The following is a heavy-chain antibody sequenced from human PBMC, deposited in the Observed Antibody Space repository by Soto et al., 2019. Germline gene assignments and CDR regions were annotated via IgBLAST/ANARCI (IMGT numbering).Heavy chain of an antibody. J-gene: IGHJ6*03. CDR3: ARGSWDDVSGHYYMEV. CDR2: TYYRSKWYS. Sequence: SQTLSLTCDISGDSVSSNSAAWNWIRQTPSRDLEWLGRTYYRSKWYSNYAISVKSRVTVNPDTFKNQFSLQLNSVTPEDTAVYYCARGSWDDVSGHYYMEVWGKGTTVTVSS. CDR1: GDSVSSNSAA. D-gene: IGHD1-1*01. V-gene: IGHV6-1*01.